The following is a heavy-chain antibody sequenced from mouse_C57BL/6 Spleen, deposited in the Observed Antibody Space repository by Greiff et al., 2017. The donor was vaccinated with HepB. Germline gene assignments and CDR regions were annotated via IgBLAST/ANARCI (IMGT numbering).Heavy chain of an antibody. CDR1: GFNIKNTY. D-gene: IGHD1-1*01. V-gene: IGHV14-3*01. CDR3: SREVTTVVGSMDY. CDR2: IDPANGNT. Sequence: VHVKQSVAELVRPGASVKLSCTASGFNIKNTYMNWVKQRPEQGLEWIGRIDPANGNTKYAPKFQGKATITADTSSNTAYLQLSILTSEDTAIYYWSREVTTVVGSMDYWGQGTSVTVST. J-gene: IGHJ4*01.